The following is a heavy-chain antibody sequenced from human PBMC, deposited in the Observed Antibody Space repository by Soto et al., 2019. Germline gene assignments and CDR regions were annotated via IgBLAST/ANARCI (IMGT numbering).Heavy chain of an antibody. D-gene: IGHD1-7*01. CDR3: ARDGVSSTEHTWNYGTYFDY. CDR1: GDSFTRNY. Sequence: SETLSLTCTVSGDSFTRNYWTWIRQSPGKGLEWIGHIYYSGSTKYNPSLKSRVMISIDTSKNHFSLRLTSVTAADTATYYCARDGVSSTEHTWNYGTYFDYWGQGALVTVSS. CDR2: IYYSGST. J-gene: IGHJ4*02. V-gene: IGHV4-59*01.